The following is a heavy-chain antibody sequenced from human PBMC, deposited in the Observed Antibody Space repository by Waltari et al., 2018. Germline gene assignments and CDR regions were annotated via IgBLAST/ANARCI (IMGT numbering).Heavy chain of an antibody. Sequence: QLQLQESGPGLVKPSETLSLTCTVSGGSISTNYNWGWIRQPPGKGLAWMGNMPYRGSILYNPALKSRVTIALDTSKNQFSLRLSSVGAADTAVDFCGRIAFGDDGGYFQHWGQGTLVTVSS. CDR2: MPYRGSI. V-gene: IGHV4-39*01. D-gene: IGHD4-17*01. CDR3: GRIAFGDDGGYFQH. CDR1: GGSISTNYN. J-gene: IGHJ1*01.